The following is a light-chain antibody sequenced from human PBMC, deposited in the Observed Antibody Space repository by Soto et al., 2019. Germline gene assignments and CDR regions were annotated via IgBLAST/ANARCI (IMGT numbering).Light chain of an antibody. V-gene: IGKV3-11*01. J-gene: IGKJ4*01. CDR1: QRVRSY. Sequence: EIVLTQSPDTLSLSPGERATLSCRASQRVRSYLAWYQQKPGQAPRLLIYDASNRATGIPARFSGSGSGTDFTLSISSLEPEDFAIYFCQQRSSWPLTFGGGTKVEIK. CDR2: DAS. CDR3: QQRSSWPLT.